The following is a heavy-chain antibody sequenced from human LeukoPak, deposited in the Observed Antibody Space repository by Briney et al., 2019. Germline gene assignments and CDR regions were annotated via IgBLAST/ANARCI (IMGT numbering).Heavy chain of an antibody. CDR1: GFMLNKYG. D-gene: IGHD7-27*01. V-gene: IGHV3-23*01. CDR2: VGLSAANT. CDR3: VKNWGGYYFDY. J-gene: IGHJ4*02. Sequence: GGSLRLSCAACGFMLNKYGMHWDRQAPGKGVEGVSTVGLSAANTYYAVSVKGRFTVSRDSAKNTISLQMTSLRTDDTAVYFCVKNWGGYYFDYWGQGTLVTVSS.